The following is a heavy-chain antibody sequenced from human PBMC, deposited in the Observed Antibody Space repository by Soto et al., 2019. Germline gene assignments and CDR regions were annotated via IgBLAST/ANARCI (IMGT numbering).Heavy chain of an antibody. D-gene: IGHD4-4*01. J-gene: IGHJ3*02. Sequence: PGGSLRLSCAASGFTFDDYAMHWVRQAPGKGLEWVSGISWNSGSIGYADSVKGRFTISRDNAKNSLYLQMSSLRAEDTALYYCAKGLSKAEAFDIWGQGTMVTVSS. CDR3: AKGLSKAEAFDI. CDR1: GFTFDDYA. V-gene: IGHV3-9*01. CDR2: ISWNSGSI.